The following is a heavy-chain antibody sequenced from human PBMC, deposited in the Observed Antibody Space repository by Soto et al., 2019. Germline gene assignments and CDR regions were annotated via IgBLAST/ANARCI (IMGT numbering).Heavy chain of an antibody. V-gene: IGHV3-48*03. CDR1: GFTFSSYE. CDR3: ARGRIVVVPAAPSPHRGGMDV. Sequence: GGSLRLSCAASGFTFSSYEMNWARQAPGKGLEWVSYISSSSSTIYYADSVKGRFTISRDNAKNSLYLQMNSLRTEDTAVYYCARGRIVVVPAAPSPHRGGMDVWGQGTTVTVSS. J-gene: IGHJ6*02. D-gene: IGHD2-2*01. CDR2: ISSSSSTI.